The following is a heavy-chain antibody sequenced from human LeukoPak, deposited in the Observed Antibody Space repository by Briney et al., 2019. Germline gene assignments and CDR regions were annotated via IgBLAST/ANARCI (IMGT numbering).Heavy chain of an antibody. V-gene: IGHV1-2*02. CDR3: ARASLGLPIDY. CDR1: GYTLTGYY. D-gene: IGHD3/OR15-3a*01. J-gene: IGHJ4*02. CDR2: INPNSGGT. Sequence: ASVKVSCKASGYTLTGYYIHWVRQAPGQGLAWMGWINPNSGGTNYAQKFQGRVTMNRDTSISIAYMELTRLRSDDTAVYYCARASLGLPIDYWGQGTLVTVSS.